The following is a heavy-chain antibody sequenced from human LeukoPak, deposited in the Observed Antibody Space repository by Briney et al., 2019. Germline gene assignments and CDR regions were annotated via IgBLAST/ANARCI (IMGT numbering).Heavy chain of an antibody. CDR2: INQDGSDK. V-gene: IGHV3-7*01. CDR3: ARDGGYSYGSDY. CDR1: GFTFSSYW. J-gene: IGHJ4*02. Sequence: PGGSLRLSCAASGFTFSSYWMSWVRQAPGKGLAWVANINQDGSDKYYVDSVKGRFTISRDNAKNSLYLQINSLRAEDTAVYYCARDGGYSYGSDYWGQGTLVTVSS. D-gene: IGHD5-18*01.